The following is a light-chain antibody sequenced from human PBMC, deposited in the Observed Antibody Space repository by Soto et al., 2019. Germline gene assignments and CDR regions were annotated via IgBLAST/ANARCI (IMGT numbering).Light chain of an antibody. CDR1: QNIGRW. CDR3: QQYNLHSPAT. CDR2: DVS. Sequence: DIQMTQSPSSLSASVGDRVTITCRASQNIGRWLAWYQQKPGKAPKLMIYDVSTLISGVPSRFSGSGSGTEFTLTISSLQPDDFPTYYCQQYNLHSPATFGPGTLVDIK. J-gene: IGKJ1*01. V-gene: IGKV1-5*01.